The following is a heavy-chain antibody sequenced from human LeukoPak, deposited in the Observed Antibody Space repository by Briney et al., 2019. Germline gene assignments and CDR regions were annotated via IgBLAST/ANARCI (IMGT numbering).Heavy chain of an antibody. CDR1: GFTFSDYY. Sequence: PGGSLRLSCAASGFTFSDYYMSGIRQAPGKGLEGVSYISSSGSTIYYADSVKGRFTISRDNAKNSLYLQMNSLRAEDTAVYYCARDIASARSRAAGNYWGQGTLVTVSS. J-gene: IGHJ4*02. D-gene: IGHD6-13*01. V-gene: IGHV3-11*04. CDR3: ARDIASARSRAAGNY. CDR2: ISSSGSTI.